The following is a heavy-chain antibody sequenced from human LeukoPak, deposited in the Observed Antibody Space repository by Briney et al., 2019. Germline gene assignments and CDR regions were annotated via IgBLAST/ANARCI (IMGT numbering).Heavy chain of an antibody. CDR1: GFTFSSYG. V-gene: IGHV3-30*18. J-gene: IGHJ4*02. CDR3: AKDLLYYYDSSGYFPPDY. Sequence: GRSLRLSCAASGFTFSSYGMHWVRQAPGKGLEWVAVISYDGSNKYYADSVKGRFTISRDNSKNTLYLQMNSLRAEDTAVYYCAKDLLYYYDSSGYFPPDYWGQGTLVTVSS. CDR2: ISYDGSNK. D-gene: IGHD3-22*01.